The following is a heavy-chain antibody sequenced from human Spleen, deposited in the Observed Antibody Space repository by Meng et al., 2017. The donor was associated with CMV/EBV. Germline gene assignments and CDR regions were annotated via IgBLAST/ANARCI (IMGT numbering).Heavy chain of an antibody. D-gene: IGHD3-3*01. CDR2: VYYSGST. CDR3: ARDSIFGVIPRAFDK. V-gene: IGHV4-61*01. CDR1: GGSFSSASYY. J-gene: IGHJ3*02. Sequence: GGSFSSASYYWSWIRQPPGKGLEWIGHVYYSGSTNYNPSLKSRLTILVDTSKNQFSLRLSSVTAADTAMYYCARDSIFGVIPRAFDKWGQGTMVTVSS.